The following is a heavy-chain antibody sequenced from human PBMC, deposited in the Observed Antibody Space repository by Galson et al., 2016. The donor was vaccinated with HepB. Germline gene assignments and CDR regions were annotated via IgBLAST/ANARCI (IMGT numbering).Heavy chain of an antibody. J-gene: IGHJ4*02. CDR1: PGTISINGYF. Sequence: TPSLTCTVSPGTISINGYFWSYLRQLQGGGLEWTGYISHSGSAYHNPSHKSRSTPSVDTSKNQSSLDLRSVTAADTAGYFCARYGSRTGFYYWGQGTLVTVSS. CDR2: ISHSGSA. CDR3: ARYGSRTGFYY. D-gene: IGHD1-14*01. V-gene: IGHV4-31*03.